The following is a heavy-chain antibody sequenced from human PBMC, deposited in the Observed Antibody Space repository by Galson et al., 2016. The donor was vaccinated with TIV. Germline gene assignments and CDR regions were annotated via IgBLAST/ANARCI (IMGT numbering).Heavy chain of an antibody. CDR2: ISDNGNT. CDR1: GFAVSDSY. CDR3: ARERRYCGNECYLKYYFGMDV. J-gene: IGHJ6*02. D-gene: IGHD2-21*01. V-gene: IGHV3-66*03. Sequence: SLRLSCAASGFAVSDSYFNWVRQAPGKGLEWVSLISDNGNTNYADFVKGRFTVSRDNSKNTVYLQMNSLRAEDTALYYCARERRYCGNECYLKYYFGMDVWGQGTTVTVS.